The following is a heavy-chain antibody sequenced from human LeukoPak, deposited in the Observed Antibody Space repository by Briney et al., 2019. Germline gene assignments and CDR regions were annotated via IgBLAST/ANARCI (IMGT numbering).Heavy chain of an antibody. V-gene: IGHV4-59*08. CDR2: IHYSGST. CDR3: ARRTYCSGDGYTLDY. CDR1: GGPISSYY. D-gene: IGHD2-21*02. Sequence: PSETLALICTVSGGPISSYYWSWVRQPPGKGLEGIGDIHYSGSTNYNPSLKSRVTKSVDTSKNQFSQELSSVTAADTAVYYCARRTYCSGDGYTLDYWGQGTLVTVSS. J-gene: IGHJ4*02.